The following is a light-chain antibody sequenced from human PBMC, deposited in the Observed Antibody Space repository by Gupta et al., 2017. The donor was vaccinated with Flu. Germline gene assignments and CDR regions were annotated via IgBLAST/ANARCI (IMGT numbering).Light chain of an antibody. Sequence: EIVMTQSPATLSVSPGERANLSCRASQRVSSNLTWYQQKPGQAPRLLIYGASTRATGIPARFSGSGSGTEFTLTISSLQSEDFAVDYCQQYNNWPLTFGGGTKVEIK. CDR3: QQYNNWPLT. CDR2: GAS. J-gene: IGKJ4*02. CDR1: QRVSSN. V-gene: IGKV3-15*01.